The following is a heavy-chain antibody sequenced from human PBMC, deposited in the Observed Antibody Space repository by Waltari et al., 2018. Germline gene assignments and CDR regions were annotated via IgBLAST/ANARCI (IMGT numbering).Heavy chain of an antibody. Sequence: EVQLVESGGGLVQPGGSLRLSCVASGFPFSSYWMPWVRQAPGKGLVWVSRINNDGTSTSCADSVKGRFTISRDNAKNTLYLQMNSLRAEDTAVYYCTRAGYYRFDYWGQGTLATVSS. D-gene: IGHD3-9*01. CDR1: GFPFSSYW. CDR3: TRAGYYRFDY. CDR2: INNDGTST. J-gene: IGHJ4*02. V-gene: IGHV3-74*01.